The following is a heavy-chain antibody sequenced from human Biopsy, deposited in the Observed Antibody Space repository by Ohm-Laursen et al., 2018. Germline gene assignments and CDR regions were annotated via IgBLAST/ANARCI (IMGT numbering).Heavy chain of an antibody. CDR2: NITILGTG. CDR1: GGTFSNYG. Sequence: SVKVSCKAPGGTFSNYGVNWVRQAPGQGLEWLGGNITILGTGNYAQKFQDRVTVAADTSTSTATMELRSLRSDDTAVYYCATKLTGYFHHWGQGTLVIVSS. CDR3: ATKLTGYFHH. J-gene: IGHJ1*01. D-gene: IGHD3-9*01. V-gene: IGHV1-69*06.